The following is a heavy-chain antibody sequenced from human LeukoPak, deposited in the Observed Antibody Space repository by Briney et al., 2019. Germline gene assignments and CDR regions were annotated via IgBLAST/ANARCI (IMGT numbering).Heavy chain of an antibody. CDR2: INQDGNEK. CDR3: ARESTAGYNSSWYGFRN. Sequence: GGSLRLSCAASGFTFSGYWMSWVRQAPGKGLEGVANINQDGNEKYYVDSVKGPFTISRDNAKNSLFLQMGSLRVEDTAVYYCARESTAGYNSSWYGFRNWGQGTLVSVSS. D-gene: IGHD6-13*01. V-gene: IGHV3-7*01. CDR1: GFTFSGYW. J-gene: IGHJ1*01.